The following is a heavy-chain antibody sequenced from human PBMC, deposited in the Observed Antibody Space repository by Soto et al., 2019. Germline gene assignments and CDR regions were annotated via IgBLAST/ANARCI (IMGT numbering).Heavy chain of an antibody. CDR1: GFTFSSYA. J-gene: IGHJ1*01. Sequence: EVQLLESGGGLVQPGGSLRLSCAASGFTFSSYAMSWVRQAPGKGLEWVSAISGSGGSTYYADSVKGRFTISRDNSKNTRYLQMNSLRAEDTAVYYCAKDPEQQLGYFQHWGQGTLVTVSS. CDR3: AKDPEQQLGYFQH. CDR2: ISGSGGST. D-gene: IGHD6-13*01. V-gene: IGHV3-23*01.